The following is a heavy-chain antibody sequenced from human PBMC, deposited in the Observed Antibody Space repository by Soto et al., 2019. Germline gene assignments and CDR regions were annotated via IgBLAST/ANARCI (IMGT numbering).Heavy chain of an antibody. CDR1: GFTFDDYA. CDR3: AKDIGTYYYYYGMDV. D-gene: IGHD1-1*01. J-gene: IGHJ6*02. V-gene: IGHV3-9*01. Sequence: GGSLRLSCAASGFTFDDYAMHWVRQAPGKGLEWVSGISWNSGSIGYADSVKGRFTISRDNAKNSLYLQMNSLRAEDTALYYCAKDIGTYYYYYGMDVWGQGTTVTVSS. CDR2: ISWNSGSI.